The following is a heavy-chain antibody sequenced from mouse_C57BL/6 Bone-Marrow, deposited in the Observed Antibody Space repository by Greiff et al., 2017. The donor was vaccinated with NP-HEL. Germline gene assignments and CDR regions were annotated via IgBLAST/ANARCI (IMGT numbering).Heavy chain of an antibody. V-gene: IGHV1-64*01. CDR1: GYTFTSYW. Sequence: QVQLQQPGAELVKPGASVKLSCKASGYTFTSYWMHWVKQRPGQGLEWIGMIHPNSGSTNYNEKFKSKATLTVDKSSSTAYMQLSSLTSEDSAVYYCARFSLRQGGMDYWGQGTSVTVSS. CDR2: IHPNSGST. CDR3: ARFSLRQGGMDY. D-gene: IGHD2-12*01. J-gene: IGHJ4*01.